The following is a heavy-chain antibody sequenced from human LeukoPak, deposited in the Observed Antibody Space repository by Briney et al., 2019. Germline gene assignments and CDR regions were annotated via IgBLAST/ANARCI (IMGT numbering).Heavy chain of an antibody. V-gene: IGHV4-39*01. CDR3: ARHPRMGYFDY. J-gene: IGHJ4*02. D-gene: IGHD1-14*01. CDR2: IYYSGST. CDR1: GGSISSGSYY. Sequence: PSETLSLTCTVSGGSISSGSYYWGWIRQPPGKGLEWIGSIYYSGSTYYNPSLKSRVTISVDTSKNQFSLKLSSVTAADTAVYYCARHPRMGYFDYWGQGTLVTVSS.